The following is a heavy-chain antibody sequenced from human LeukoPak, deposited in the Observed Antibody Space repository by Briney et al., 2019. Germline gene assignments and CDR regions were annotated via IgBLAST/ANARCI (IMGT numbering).Heavy chain of an antibody. CDR2: INHSGST. Sequence: PSETLCLTCAVYGGSFSGYYWSWIRQPPGKGLEWIGEINHSGSTNYNPSLKSRVTISVDTSKNQFSLKLSSVTAADTAVYYCARGWLFGVVITYNWFDPWGQGTLVTVSS. D-gene: IGHD3-3*01. J-gene: IGHJ5*02. CDR3: ARGWLFGVVITYNWFDP. V-gene: IGHV4-34*01. CDR1: GGSFSGYY.